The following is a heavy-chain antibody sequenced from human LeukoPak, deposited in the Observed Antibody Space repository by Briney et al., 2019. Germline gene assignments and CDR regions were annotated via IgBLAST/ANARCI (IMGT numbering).Heavy chain of an antibody. CDR3: ARVVHGIDWYFDL. D-gene: IGHD1-1*01. CDR1: GFTFSSYA. Sequence: GRSLRLSCAASGFTFSSYAMHWVRQAPGKGLEWVAVISYDGSNKYYADSVKGRFTISRDNSKNTLYLQMNSLRAEDTAVYYCARVVHGIDWYFDLWGRGTLVTVPS. V-gene: IGHV3-30*04. CDR2: ISYDGSNK. J-gene: IGHJ2*01.